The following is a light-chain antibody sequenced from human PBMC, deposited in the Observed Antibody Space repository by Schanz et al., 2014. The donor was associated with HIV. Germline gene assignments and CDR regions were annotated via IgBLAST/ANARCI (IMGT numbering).Light chain of an antibody. Sequence: EIVMTQSPATLYVSPGEGATLSCRASQSISNNLAWYQHKPGQAPRLLIYGASNRATGIPDRFSGSGSGTDFTLTISRLEPEDFAVYYCHQYGSSPRTFGQGTKVEI. CDR1: QSISNN. CDR2: GAS. J-gene: IGKJ1*01. CDR3: HQYGSSPRT. V-gene: IGKV3-20*01.